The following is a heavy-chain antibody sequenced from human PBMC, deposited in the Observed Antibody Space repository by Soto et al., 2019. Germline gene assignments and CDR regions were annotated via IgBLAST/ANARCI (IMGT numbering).Heavy chain of an antibody. J-gene: IGHJ4*02. Sequence: EVQLLESGGGLVQPGGSLRLSCAASGFTFSSYAMSWVRQAPGKGLEWVSAISGSGGSTYYADSVKGRFTISRDNSKNSLDLQMNSLRAEDTAVEYWAKSLSGQWLLLYWGQGTLVTVSS. CDR2: ISGSGGST. V-gene: IGHV3-23*01. CDR3: AKSLSGQWLLLY. CDR1: GFTFSSYA. D-gene: IGHD6-19*01.